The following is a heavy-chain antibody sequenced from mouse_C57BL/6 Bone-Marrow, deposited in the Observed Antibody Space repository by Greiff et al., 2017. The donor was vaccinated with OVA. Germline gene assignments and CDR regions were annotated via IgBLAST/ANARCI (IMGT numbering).Heavy chain of an antibody. V-gene: IGHV1-26*01. CDR2: INPNNGGT. CDR1: GYTFTDYY. Sequence: VQLKQSGPELVKPGASVKISCKASGYTFTDYYMNWVKQSHGKSLEWIGDINPNNGGTSYNQKFKGKATLTVDKSSSTAYMELRSLTSEDSAVYYCAGRRPLYYDDDGYWYFDVWGTGTTVTVSS. CDR3: AGRRPLYYDDDGYWYFDV. J-gene: IGHJ1*03. D-gene: IGHD2-4*01.